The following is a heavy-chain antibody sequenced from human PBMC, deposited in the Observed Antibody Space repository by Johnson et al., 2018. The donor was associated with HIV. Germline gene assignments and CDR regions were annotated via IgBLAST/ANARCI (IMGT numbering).Heavy chain of an antibody. J-gene: IGHJ3*02. D-gene: IGHD1-26*01. CDR3: ATFGGGSFHAFDI. V-gene: IGHV3-53*01. CDR2: LYRGGST. CDR1: GFTVSSNY. Sequence: VQLVESGGGLIQPGGSLRLSCAAPGFTVSSNYMGWVRQAPGKGMEWVSVLYRGGSTYYTASLKGRFTISSDNAKNSLYLQMNSLRAEDTAVYYWATFGGGSFHAFDIWGQGTMVTVSS.